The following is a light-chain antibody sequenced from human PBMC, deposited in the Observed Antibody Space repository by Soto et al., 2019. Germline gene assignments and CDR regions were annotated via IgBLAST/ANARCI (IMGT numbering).Light chain of an antibody. Sequence: DIHMTQSPSVVSASVGDRVTITCRASQSVSTWMAWYQQKPGKAPKLLIFEASSLQRGVPSRFSGSGSGTEFILTISSLQPDDFATYYCQQYDSYSWTFDQGTKVDIK. V-gene: IGKV1-5*01. J-gene: IGKJ1*01. CDR3: QQYDSYSWT. CDR2: EAS. CDR1: QSVSTW.